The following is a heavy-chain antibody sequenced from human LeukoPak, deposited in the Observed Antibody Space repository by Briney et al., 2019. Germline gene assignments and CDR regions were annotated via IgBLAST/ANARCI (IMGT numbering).Heavy chain of an antibody. D-gene: IGHD1-20*01. Sequence: GGSLRLSCAASGFTFSSYAMSWVRQAPGKGLEWVSAISGSGGSTYYADSEKGRFTISRDNSKDTLYLQMNSLRAEDTAVYYCARGGNWNYFDYWGQGTLVTVSS. CDR1: GFTFSSYA. J-gene: IGHJ4*02. CDR2: ISGSGGST. CDR3: ARGGNWNYFDY. V-gene: IGHV3-23*01.